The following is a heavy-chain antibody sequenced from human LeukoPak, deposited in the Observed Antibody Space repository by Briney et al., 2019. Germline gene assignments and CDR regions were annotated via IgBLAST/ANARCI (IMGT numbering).Heavy chain of an antibody. D-gene: IGHD1-26*01. J-gene: IGHJ4*02. CDR3: ARDKIVGATYFDY. V-gene: IGHV3-7*01. CDR1: GFTFSSYW. Sequence: GGSLRLSCAASGFTFSSYWMSWVRQAPGKGLGWVANIKQDVSEIYYVDSVKGRFTISRDNTKNSLYLQMNSLRAEDTAVYYCARDKIVGATYFDYWGQGTLVTVSS. CDR2: IKQDVSEI.